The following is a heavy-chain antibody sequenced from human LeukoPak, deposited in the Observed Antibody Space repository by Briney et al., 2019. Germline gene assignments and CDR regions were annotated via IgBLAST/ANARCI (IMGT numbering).Heavy chain of an antibody. CDR1: GGSISSYY. CDR3: PRGFMYGTFDY. J-gene: IGHJ4*02. CDR2: IYYSGST. V-gene: IGHV4-59*01. Sequence: SETLSLTCTVSGGSISSYYWSWIRQPPGKGLEWIGYIYYSGSTNYNPSLKSRVTISVDTSKNQFSLKLNSVTAADTAVYYCPRGFMYGTFDYWGQRTLVTVSS. D-gene: IGHD2-8*01.